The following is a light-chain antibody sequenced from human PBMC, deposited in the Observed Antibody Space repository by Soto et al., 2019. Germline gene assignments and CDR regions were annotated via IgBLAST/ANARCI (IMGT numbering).Light chain of an antibody. V-gene: IGKV1-27*01. CDR1: QGISTY. Sequence: DIQMTQSPSSLSAAGGDRVTITCRASQGISTYLAWYQQKPGKVPSLLIFAASTLQSGVPSRFSGSGSGTDFTLTISSLQPEDVATYYCQKYNTAPWTFGQGTKVEIK. CDR2: AAS. CDR3: QKYNTAPWT. J-gene: IGKJ1*01.